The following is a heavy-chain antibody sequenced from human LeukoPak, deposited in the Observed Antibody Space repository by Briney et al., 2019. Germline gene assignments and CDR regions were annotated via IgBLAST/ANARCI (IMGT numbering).Heavy chain of an antibody. V-gene: IGHV4-59*01. CDR1: GCSISSYY. D-gene: IGHD6-13*01. J-gene: IGHJ4*02. CDR3: AGGSSWSLLDY. Sequence: PSETLSLTCTVSGCSISSYYWSWIRQPPGKGLEWIGYIYYSGSTNYNPSLKSRVTISVDTSKNQFSLKLSSVTAADTAVYYCAGGSSWSLLDYWGQGTLVTVSS. CDR2: IYYSGST.